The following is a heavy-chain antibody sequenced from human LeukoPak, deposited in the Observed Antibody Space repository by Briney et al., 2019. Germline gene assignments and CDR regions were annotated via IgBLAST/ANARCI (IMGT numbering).Heavy chain of an antibody. CDR3: ASPESLDY. Sequence: GGSLRLSCAASGFTVSSNYMSWVRQAPGKGLEWVSVIYSGGSTYHAGSVKGRFTISRDNSKNTLYLQMNSLRAEDTAVYYCASPESLDYWGQGTLVTVSS. V-gene: IGHV3-53*01. J-gene: IGHJ4*02. CDR2: IYSGGST. CDR1: GFTVSSNY.